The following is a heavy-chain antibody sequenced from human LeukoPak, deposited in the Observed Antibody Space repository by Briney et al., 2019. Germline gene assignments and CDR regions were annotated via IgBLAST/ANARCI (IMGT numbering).Heavy chain of an antibody. CDR3: GRGSVGFGELNY. CDR1: GFTFSDYS. D-gene: IGHD3-10*01. Sequence: GGSLRLSCAASGFTFSDYSMNWVRQAPGKGLEWVSYISSGGGAIYYADSVKGRFTVSRDNAKNSLYLQMNSLRDEDTAVYYCGRGSVGFGELNYWGQGTLVTVST. J-gene: IGHJ4*02. CDR2: ISSGGGAI. V-gene: IGHV3-48*02.